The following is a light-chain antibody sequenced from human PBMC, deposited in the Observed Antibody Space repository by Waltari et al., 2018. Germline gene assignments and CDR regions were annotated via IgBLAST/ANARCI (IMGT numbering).Light chain of an antibody. CDR1: GDITVRTYK. J-gene: IGLJ3*02. Sequence: QAVLTQPASLSASPGASASLPCTLRGDITVRTYKIYWYQQRPGSPPQFLLKYKPDSTIQLGSGVPSRFSGSKDTSANAFILLISGLQSEDEADYYCMILYNNAVVFGGGTNLTVL. CDR2: YKPDSTI. CDR3: MILYNNAVV. V-gene: IGLV5-45*01.